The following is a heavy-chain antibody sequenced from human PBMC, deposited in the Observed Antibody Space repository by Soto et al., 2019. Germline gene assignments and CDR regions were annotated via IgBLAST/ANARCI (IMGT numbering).Heavy chain of an antibody. V-gene: IGHV1-69*13. J-gene: IGHJ4*02. CDR1: GGTFRNHV. CDR3: ARDLEFRDGNISHLDY. CDR2: IIPIIGTP. D-gene: IGHD3-10*01. Sequence: SVKVSCKASGGTFRNHVFNWVRQAPGQGLEWMGGIIPIIGTPNYAQKFQGRVTNTADASTNTVYLEVSSLRSQDTAVYYCARDLEFRDGNISHLDYWGQGTLVTVSS.